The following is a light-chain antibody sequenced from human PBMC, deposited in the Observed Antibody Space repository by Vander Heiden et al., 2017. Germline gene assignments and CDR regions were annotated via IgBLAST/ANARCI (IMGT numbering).Light chain of an antibody. CDR3: QQYNSYVLGT. V-gene: IGKV1-5*01. J-gene: IGKJ1*01. Sequence: DIQMTQSPSTLSASVGDRVTITCRASQSISSWLAWYQQKPGKAPKLLIYEASSLESVVPSRFSGSGYGTEFTLTISSLQLDDFAAYYCQQYNSYVLGTFGQGTKVEIK. CDR1: QSISSW. CDR2: EAS.